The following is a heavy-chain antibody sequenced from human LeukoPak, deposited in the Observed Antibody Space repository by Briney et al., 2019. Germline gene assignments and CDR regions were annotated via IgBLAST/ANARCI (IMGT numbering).Heavy chain of an antibody. CDR3: ARDRRYSYGYYGMDV. CDR1: GFTFSSYW. D-gene: IGHD5-18*01. CDR2: INSDGSST. V-gene: IGHV3-74*01. J-gene: IGHJ6*02. Sequence: PGGSLRLSCAASGFTFSSYWMHWVRQAPGKGLVWVSRINSDGSSTSYADSVKGRFTISRDNAKNTLCLQMNSLRAEDTAVYYCARDRRYSYGYYGMDVWGQGTTVTVSS.